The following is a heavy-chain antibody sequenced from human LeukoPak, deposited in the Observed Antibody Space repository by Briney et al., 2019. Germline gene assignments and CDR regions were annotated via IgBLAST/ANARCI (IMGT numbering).Heavy chain of an antibody. D-gene: IGHD6-6*01. CDR2: IRNKANNYAT. J-gene: IGHJ4*02. V-gene: IGHV3-73*01. CDR1: GFTFSVSA. Sequence: GGSLRLSCAASGFTFSVSAMYWVRQASGKGLEWVGRIRNKANNYATAYAASLKGRSTISRDDSKNTAYLQMNSLETDDTAMYYCTYTSSSGVVYWGQGTLVTVSS. CDR3: TYTSSSGVVY.